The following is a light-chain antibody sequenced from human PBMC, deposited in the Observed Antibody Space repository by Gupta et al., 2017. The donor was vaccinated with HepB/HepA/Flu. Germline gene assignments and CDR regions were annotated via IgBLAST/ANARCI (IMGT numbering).Light chain of an antibody. CDR1: SSDVGGYNY. CDR3: SSYTSSSVV. CDR2: DVS. J-gene: IGLJ2*01. V-gene: IGLV2-14*03. Sequence: QSALTQPASVSGSPGRPFTSSCTGTSSDVGGYNYVSWYQQHPGKAPKLMIYDVSNRPSGVSNRFSGSKSGNTAALTISGLQAEDEADYYCSSYTSSSVVFGGGTKLTVL.